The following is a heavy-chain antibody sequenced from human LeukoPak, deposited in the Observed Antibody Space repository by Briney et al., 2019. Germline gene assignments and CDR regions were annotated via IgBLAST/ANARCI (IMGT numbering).Heavy chain of an antibody. Sequence: SETLSLTCAVSGGSFSGYYGNWIRQPPGKGLEWIGEINHSGSTNYNPSLKSRVTISVDTSKNQFSLRLRSVTAADTAVYYCARDPTTVVTLPYYFDDWGQGTLVTVSS. J-gene: IGHJ4*02. CDR2: INHSGST. V-gene: IGHV4-34*01. CDR3: ARDPTTVVTLPYYFDD. CDR1: GGSFSGYY. D-gene: IGHD4-23*01.